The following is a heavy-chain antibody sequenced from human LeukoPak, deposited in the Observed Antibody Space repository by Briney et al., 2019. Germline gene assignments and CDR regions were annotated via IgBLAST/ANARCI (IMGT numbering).Heavy chain of an antibody. CDR1: GGSISSYY. V-gene: IGHV4-59*12. CDR2: IYYSGST. CDR3: ARDLGGYSSGSYFYYMDI. D-gene: IGHD5-18*01. Sequence: SETLSLTCTVSGGSISSYYWSWIRQPPGKGLEWIGYIYYSGSTNYNPSLKSRVTMSVDTSENQLSLKLSSVTAADTAVYYCARDLGGYSSGSYFYYMDIWGKGTTVTVSS. J-gene: IGHJ6*03.